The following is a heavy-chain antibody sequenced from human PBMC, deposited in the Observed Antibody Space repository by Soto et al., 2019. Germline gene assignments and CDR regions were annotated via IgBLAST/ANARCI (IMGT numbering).Heavy chain of an antibody. CDR2: ISGSGGST. CDR1: GFTFSSYA. Sequence: GGSLRLSCAASGFTFSSYAMSWVRQAPGKGLEWVSAISGSGGSTYYADSVKGRFTISRDNSKNTLYLQMNSLRAEDTAVYYCAKASWDIKGPYGMDVWGQGTTVTVSS. J-gene: IGHJ6*02. CDR3: AKASWDIKGPYGMDV. D-gene: IGHD5-12*01. V-gene: IGHV3-23*01.